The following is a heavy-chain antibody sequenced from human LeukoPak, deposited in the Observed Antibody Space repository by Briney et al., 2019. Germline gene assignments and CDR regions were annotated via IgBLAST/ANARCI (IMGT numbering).Heavy chain of an antibody. CDR2: IYPGDFDT. CDR3: ARTYIAARPGAYYYMDV. D-gene: IGHD6-6*01. CDR1: GYSFTSYW. Sequence: GESLKISCKGSGYSFTSYWIGWVRQMPGKGLEWMGIIYPGDFDTRYSPSFQGQVTISADRSISTAYLQWSSLKASDTAMYYCARTYIAARPGAYYYMDVWGKGTTVTVSS. V-gene: IGHV5-51*01. J-gene: IGHJ6*03.